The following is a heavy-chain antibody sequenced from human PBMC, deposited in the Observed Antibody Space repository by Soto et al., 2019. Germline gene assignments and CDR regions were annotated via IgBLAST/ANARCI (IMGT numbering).Heavy chain of an antibody. CDR3: ARRRMEIIPAAMLWTFWFDP. D-gene: IGHD2-2*01. J-gene: IGHJ5*02. CDR1: PVSITRLS. CDR2: VSQRGTP. Sequence: SEALALTWTGSPVSITRLSRGWNRQAPREGLEYRGLVSQRGTPSYSPCLSGRLTMSVDRSKNQLSLNLRSLTAAHTALDVCARRRMEIIPAAMLWTFWFDPWGQGTLVTVSS. V-gene: IGHV4-59*08.